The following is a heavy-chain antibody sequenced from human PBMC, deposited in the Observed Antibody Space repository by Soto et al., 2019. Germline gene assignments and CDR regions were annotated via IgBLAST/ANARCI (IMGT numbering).Heavy chain of an antibody. CDR3: AAGGSSIAARPFDY. J-gene: IGHJ4*02. CDR2: IYYSGST. V-gene: IGHV4-59*01. CDR1: GGSISSYY. Sequence: SETLSLTCTVSGGSISSYYWSWIRQPPGKGLEWIGYIYYSGSTNYNPYLKSRVTISVDTSKNQFSLKLSSVTSADTAVYYCAAGGSSIAARPFDYWGQGTLVTVSS. D-gene: IGHD6-6*01.